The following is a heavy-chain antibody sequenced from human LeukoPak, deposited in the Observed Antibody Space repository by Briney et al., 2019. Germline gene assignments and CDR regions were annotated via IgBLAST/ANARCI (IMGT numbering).Heavy chain of an antibody. V-gene: IGHV3-23*01. CDR2: ISESKT. Sequence: GGSLRLSCVASGFTVSSDAMTWVRQAPGKGLEWVAAISESKTYYTDSVRGRFTISRDDPKNTLFLQMNSLRAEDTAVYYCAKRRNRNTGPFESWGRGTLVTVSP. CDR1: GFTVSSDA. CDR3: AKRRNRNTGPFES. D-gene: IGHD5-18*01. J-gene: IGHJ4*02.